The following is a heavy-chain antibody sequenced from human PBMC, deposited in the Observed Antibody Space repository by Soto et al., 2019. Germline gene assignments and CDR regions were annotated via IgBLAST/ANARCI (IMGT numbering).Heavy chain of an antibody. V-gene: IGHV3-23*01. CDR3: AKDTRLRFLEWLSPNYYYYYGMDV. CDR1: GFTFSSYA. CDR2: ISGSGGST. J-gene: IGHJ6*02. D-gene: IGHD3-3*01. Sequence: GGSLRLSCAASGFTFSSYAMSWVRQAPGKGLEWVSAISGSGGSTYYADSVKGRFTISRDNSKNTLYLQMSSLRAEDTAVYYCAKDTRLRFLEWLSPNYYYYYGMDVWGQGTTVTVS.